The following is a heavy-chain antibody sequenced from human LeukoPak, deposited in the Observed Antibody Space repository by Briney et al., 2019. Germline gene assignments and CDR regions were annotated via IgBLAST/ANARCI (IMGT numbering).Heavy chain of an antibody. Sequence: SQTLFLTCTVSGGSISSGGYYWSWIRQHPGKGLEWIGYIYYSGSTYYNPSLKSRVTISVDTSKNQFSLKLSSVTAADTAVYYCARDLRGGYCSSTSCTPYGMDVWGQGTTVTVSS. D-gene: IGHD2-2*01. CDR2: IYYSGST. CDR3: ARDLRGGYCSSTSCTPYGMDV. V-gene: IGHV4-31*03. J-gene: IGHJ6*02. CDR1: GGSISSGGYY.